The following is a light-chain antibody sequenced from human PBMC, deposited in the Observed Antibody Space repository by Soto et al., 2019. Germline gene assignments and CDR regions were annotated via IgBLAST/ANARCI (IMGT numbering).Light chain of an antibody. J-gene: IGLJ1*01. CDR3: GKWDSSLSVHV. CDR2: DNN. Sequence: QSVLTQPPSVSAAPGQKVTISCSGSSSNIGNNYVSWYQQVPGTAPKLLIYDNNKRPSGNPDRFSGSKSGTSATLGISGLQTGDEADDYCGKWDSSLSVHVFGTGTKVTVL. CDR1: SSNIGNNY. V-gene: IGLV1-51*01.